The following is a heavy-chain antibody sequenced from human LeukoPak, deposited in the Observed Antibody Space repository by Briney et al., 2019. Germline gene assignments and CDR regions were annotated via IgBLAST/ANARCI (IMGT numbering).Heavy chain of an antibody. D-gene: IGHD2-21*02. J-gene: IGHJ6*02. CDR2: ISSSSSYI. Sequence: GGSLRLSCAASAFTFSSYSMNWVRQAPGKGLEWVSSISSSSSYIYYADSVKGRFTISRDNAKNSLYLQMNSLRAEDTAVYYCARDCGGDCPPEDYYGMDVWGQGTTVTVSS. V-gene: IGHV3-21*01. CDR3: ARDCGGDCPPEDYYGMDV. CDR1: AFTFSSYS.